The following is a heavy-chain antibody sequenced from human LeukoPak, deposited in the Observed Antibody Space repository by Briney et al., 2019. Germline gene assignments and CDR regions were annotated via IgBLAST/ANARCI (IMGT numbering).Heavy chain of an antibody. CDR2: ISPTGSTT. Sequence: AGGSLRLSCIASGFSFSGHWMHWARQLPGKGLVWVSRISPTGSTTSYADSVKGRFTVSRDNAKNTLYLQISSLRVEDTAVYYCTVFGDSNHWGQGTLVTVSS. D-gene: IGHD4-17*01. CDR1: GFSFSGHW. V-gene: IGHV3-74*01. J-gene: IGHJ5*02. CDR3: TVFGDSNH.